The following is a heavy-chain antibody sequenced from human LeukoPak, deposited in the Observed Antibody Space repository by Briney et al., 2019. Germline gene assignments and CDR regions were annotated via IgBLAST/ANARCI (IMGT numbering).Heavy chain of an antibody. Sequence: SETLSLTCAVYGGSFSGYYWSWIRQPPGKGLEWIGEINHSGSTNYNPSLKSRVTISVDTSKNQFSLKLSSVTAADTAVYYCARPVGYCSSASCYEYFDYWGQGTLVTVSS. CDR2: INHSGST. V-gene: IGHV4-34*01. CDR1: GGSFSGYY. J-gene: IGHJ4*02. D-gene: IGHD2-2*01. CDR3: ARPVGYCSSASCYEYFDY.